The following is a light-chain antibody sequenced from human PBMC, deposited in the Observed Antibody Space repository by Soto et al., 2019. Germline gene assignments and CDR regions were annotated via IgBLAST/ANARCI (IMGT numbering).Light chain of an antibody. CDR1: QSVSSN. V-gene: IGKV3-11*01. J-gene: IGKJ4*01. Sequence: EIVFIQSPSTLSLSPGERATLSCRASQSVSSNLAWYQQNPGQAPRLLIFDASNRATGIPARFSGSGSGTDFILTISSLEPEDFAVYYCQQHSNWPLTFGGGTKVDIK. CDR3: QQHSNWPLT. CDR2: DAS.